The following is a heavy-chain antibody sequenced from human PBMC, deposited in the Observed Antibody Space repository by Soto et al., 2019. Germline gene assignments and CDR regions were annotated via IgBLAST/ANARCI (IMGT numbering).Heavy chain of an antibody. CDR1: GYTFHNYG. Sequence: QVQLVQSGAEVKKPGASVKVSCKASGYTFHNYGVSWVRQAPGQGLEWMGRISAYNYNTHYAQNFEGRVTMTTDTSTSTAYMELRSLRSDDTAIYYCARLTGGFWLVLDYWGQGTQVTVSS. D-gene: IGHD3-9*01. V-gene: IGHV1-18*01. J-gene: IGHJ4*02. CDR2: ISAYNYNT. CDR3: ARLTGGFWLVLDY.